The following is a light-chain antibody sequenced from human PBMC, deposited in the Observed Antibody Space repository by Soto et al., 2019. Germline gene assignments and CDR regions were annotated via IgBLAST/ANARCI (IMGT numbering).Light chain of an antibody. Sequence: EKVMTQSPATLSVSPGERATLSCRASQRVSSNLAWYQQKPGQAPRLLIYGASTRATGVPARFSGSGSGTEFTLTISSLQSEDFAVYYCQQYNNWPQLTFGGGTKVDIK. V-gene: IGKV3-15*01. CDR3: QQYNNWPQLT. J-gene: IGKJ4*01. CDR1: QRVSSN. CDR2: GAS.